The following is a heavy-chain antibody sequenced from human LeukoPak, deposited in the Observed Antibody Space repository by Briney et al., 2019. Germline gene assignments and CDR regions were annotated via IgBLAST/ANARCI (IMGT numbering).Heavy chain of an antibody. V-gene: IGHV3-7*01. Sequence: GGSLRLSCAVSGVSFSSYWMTWVRLAPGKGLEWVALIKQGGSETYYVDSVKGRFTVSRDNAKNSLYLQMNSLRDEDTAVYHCATYFCTQTNCYMFDYWGRETLVTLS. CDR2: IKQGGSET. CDR3: ATYFCTQTNCYMFDY. CDR1: GVSFSSYW. D-gene: IGHD2-21*01. J-gene: IGHJ4*02.